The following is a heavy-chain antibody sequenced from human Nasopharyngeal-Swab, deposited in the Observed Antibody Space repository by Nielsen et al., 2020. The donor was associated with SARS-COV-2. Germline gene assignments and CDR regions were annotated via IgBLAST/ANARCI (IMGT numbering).Heavy chain of an antibody. CDR1: GFTFSSYW. CDR3: AKGPPNYYDSSGYYLDY. V-gene: IGHV3-53*05. D-gene: IGHD3-22*01. Sequence: GGSLRLSCAASGFTFSSYWMHWVRQAPGKGLVWVSVIYSGGSTYYADSVKGRFTISRDNAKNSLYLQMNSLRPEDTALYYCAKGPPNYYDSSGYYLDYWGQGTLVTVSS. J-gene: IGHJ4*02. CDR2: IYSGGST.